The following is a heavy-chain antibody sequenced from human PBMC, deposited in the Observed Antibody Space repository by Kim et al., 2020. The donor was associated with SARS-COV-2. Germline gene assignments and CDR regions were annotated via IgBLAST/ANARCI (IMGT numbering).Heavy chain of an antibody. V-gene: IGHV3-30*02. Sequence: YAVPVRGRLTISRDNSKNTLYLQVSSLRPEDTAVYYCAKEKDVAVAAFASWGPGILVTVSS. CDR3: AKEKDVAVAAFAS. J-gene: IGHJ4*02. D-gene: IGHD6-19*01.